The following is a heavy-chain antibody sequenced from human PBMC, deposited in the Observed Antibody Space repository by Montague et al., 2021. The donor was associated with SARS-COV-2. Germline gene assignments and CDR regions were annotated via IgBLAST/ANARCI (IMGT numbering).Heavy chain of an antibody. Sequence: TLSFTCTVSGGSISSGGYYWSWIRQHPGKGLEWIGYIYYSGSTYYNPSLKSRVTISVDTSKNQFSLKLSPVTAADTAVYYCARFSPYYYDSSGYYHHTFDYWGQGTLVTVSS. CDR2: IYYSGST. V-gene: IGHV4-31*03. CDR3: ARFSPYYYDSSGYYHHTFDY. J-gene: IGHJ4*02. CDR1: GGSISSGGYY. D-gene: IGHD3-22*01.